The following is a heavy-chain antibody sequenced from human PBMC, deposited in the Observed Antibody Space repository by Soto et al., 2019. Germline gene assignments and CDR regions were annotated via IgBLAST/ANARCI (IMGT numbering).Heavy chain of an antibody. CDR2: INTYNGNT. J-gene: IGHJ4*02. CDR1: GYTFTNYG. V-gene: IGHV1-18*01. Sequence: GASVNVSCKASGYTFTNYGISWVRQAPGQGLEWMGWINTYNGNTNHAQKLQGRVTITADESTSTAYMELSSLRSDDTAIYYCVRVVAIPGYPDNWGQGTLVTVSS. D-gene: IGHD5-12*01. CDR3: VRVVAIPGYPDN.